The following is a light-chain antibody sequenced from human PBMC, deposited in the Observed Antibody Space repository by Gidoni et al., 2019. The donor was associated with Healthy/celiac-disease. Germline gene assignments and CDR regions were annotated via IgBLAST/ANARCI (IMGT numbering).Light chain of an antibody. Sequence: DIVMTQPPLSLPVTPGEPASISCRSSQSLLHSNGYNYLDWYLQKPGQSPQLLIYLGSNRASGVPDRFSGSGSGTYFTLKISRVEAEDVGVYYCMQALQTPPWTFGQGTKVEIK. V-gene: IGKV2-28*01. J-gene: IGKJ1*01. CDR3: MQALQTPPWT. CDR1: QSLLHSNGYNY. CDR2: LGS.